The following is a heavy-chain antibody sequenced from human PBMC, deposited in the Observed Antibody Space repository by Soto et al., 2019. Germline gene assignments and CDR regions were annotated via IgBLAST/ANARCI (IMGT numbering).Heavy chain of an antibody. CDR3: VRSKGGYSYGTPFDY. J-gene: IGHJ4*02. CDR2: IQNDGSRT. CDR1: GFTFNYYW. V-gene: IGHV3-74*01. D-gene: IGHD5-18*01. Sequence: PGGSLRLSCAASGFTFNYYWMHWVRQAPGQGLMWVAHIQNDGSRTTYADSVKGRFTIPRDNAENSLYLQMNSLRPEDTALYYCVRSKGGYSYGTPFDYWGQGTLVTV.